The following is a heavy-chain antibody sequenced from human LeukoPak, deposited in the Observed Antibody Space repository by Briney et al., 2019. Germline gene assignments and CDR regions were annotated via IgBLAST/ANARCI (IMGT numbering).Heavy chain of an antibody. CDR3: AKAPVTTCSGAYCYPFDY. CDR1: GFTLSSYA. J-gene: IGHJ4*02. V-gene: IGHV3-23*01. CDR2: ISVSGNT. D-gene: IGHD2-15*01. Sequence: PGGSLRLSCAASGFTLSSYAMSWVRQGPGKGLEWVSAISVSGNTYHADSVKGRFTISRDSSKNTLYHQMNSLRAGDAAVYYCAKAPVTTCSGAYCYPFDYWSQGTLVTVSS.